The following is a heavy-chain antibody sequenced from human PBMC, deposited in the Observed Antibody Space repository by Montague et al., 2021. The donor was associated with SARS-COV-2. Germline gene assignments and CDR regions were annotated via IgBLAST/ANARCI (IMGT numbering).Heavy chain of an antibody. J-gene: IGHJ6*02. V-gene: IGHV4-61*02. CDR3: ARDDGDYSYYYGLDV. Sequence: TLSLTCTVSGGSIRSGSYYWSWIRQPAGKGLEWIGRIYSSGSTNYNPSLKSRVTLSVDTSKNQFSLKVSSVTAADTAVYYCARDDGDYSYYYGLDVWGQGTTGTVAS. CDR1: GGSIRSGSYY. CDR2: IYSSGST. D-gene: IGHD4-17*01.